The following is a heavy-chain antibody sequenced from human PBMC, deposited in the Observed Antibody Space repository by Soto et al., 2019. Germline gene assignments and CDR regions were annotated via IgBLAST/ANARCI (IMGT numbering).Heavy chain of an antibody. Sequence: GESLKISCKGSGYSFTSYWIGWVRQMPWKGLEWMGIIYPGDSDTRYSPSSQGQVTISADKSISTAYLQWSSLKASDTAMYYCATTPYSDAFDIWGKGTMVTVSS. CDR1: GYSFTSYW. V-gene: IGHV5-51*01. CDR3: ATTPYSDAFDI. CDR2: IYPGDSDT. D-gene: IGHD2-15*01. J-gene: IGHJ3*02.